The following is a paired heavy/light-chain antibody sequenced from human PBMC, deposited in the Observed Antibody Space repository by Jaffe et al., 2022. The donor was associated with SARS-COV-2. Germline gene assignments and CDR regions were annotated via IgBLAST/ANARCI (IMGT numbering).Light chain of an antibody. CDR1: SSNIGAGYD. J-gene: IGLJ2*01. Sequence: QSVLTQPPSVSGAPGQRVTISCTGSSSNIGAGYDVHWYQQLPGTAPKLLIYGNINRPSGVPNRFSGSKSGTSASLAITGLQAEDEADYYCQSFDSSLSGSTFGRGTKLTVL. CDR3: QSFDSSLSGST. V-gene: IGLV1-40*01. CDR2: GNI.
Heavy chain of an antibody. D-gene: IGHD3-3*01. CDR3: ARGRYFWSGYRASGYWLDP. CDR1: GGSFSGYY. Sequence: QVQLQQWGAGLLKPSETLSLTCAVYGGSFSGYYWSWIRQPPGKGLEWIGDINHSGKSDYDPSLKSRVTILVDMSKNQFSLKLISVTAADTAVYYCARGRYFWSGYRASGYWLDPWGQGTQVTVSS. J-gene: IGHJ5*02. CDR2: INHSGKS. V-gene: IGHV4-34*01.